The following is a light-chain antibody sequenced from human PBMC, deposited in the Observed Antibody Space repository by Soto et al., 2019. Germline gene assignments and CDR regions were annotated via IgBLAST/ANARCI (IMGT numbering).Light chain of an antibody. CDR1: HSISSW. J-gene: IGKJ1*01. CDR2: KAS. Sequence: DIQMTQSPSTLSASVGDRVTITCRASHSISSWLAWYQQKPGKAPKLLIYKASSLESGVPSRFSGSGSGTEFTLTISSLQPDDFATYYCQQYNSYSETFGQGTKVEIK. CDR3: QQYNSYSET. V-gene: IGKV1-5*03.